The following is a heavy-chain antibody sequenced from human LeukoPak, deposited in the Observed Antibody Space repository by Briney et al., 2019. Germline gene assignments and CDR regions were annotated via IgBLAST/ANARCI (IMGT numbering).Heavy chain of an antibody. J-gene: IGHJ4*02. CDR2: INHSGST. D-gene: IGHD3-22*01. Sequence: SETLSLTCAVYGGSFSGYYWSWIRQPPGKGLEWIGEINHSGSTNYNPSLKSRVTISVDTSKNQFSLKLSSVTAEDTAVYYCARTTNKESSAYYYVSWSFGYWGQGTLVTVSS. CDR1: GGSFSGYY. CDR3: ARTTNKESSAYYYVSWSFGY. V-gene: IGHV4-34*01.